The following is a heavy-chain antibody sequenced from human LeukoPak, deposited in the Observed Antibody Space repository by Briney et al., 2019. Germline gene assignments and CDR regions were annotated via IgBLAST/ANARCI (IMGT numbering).Heavy chain of an antibody. Sequence: TGGSLRLSCAASGFTFSSYAMSWVRQAPGKGLEWVSVIGGSNGITFYVGSVKGRFTTSRDNSKDTLYLQMNSLRAEDTAVYYCARNENSGWGYFDYWGQGTLVTVSS. V-gene: IGHV3-23*01. CDR2: IGGSNGIT. D-gene: IGHD5-12*01. CDR3: ARNENSGWGYFDY. J-gene: IGHJ4*02. CDR1: GFTFSSYA.